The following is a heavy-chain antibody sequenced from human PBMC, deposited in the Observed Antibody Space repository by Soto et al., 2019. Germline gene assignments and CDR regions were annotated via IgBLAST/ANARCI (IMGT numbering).Heavy chain of an antibody. V-gene: IGHV4-4*02. CDR2: INHRGSA. Sequence: SETLSLTCAVSGASVSSTYWWSWVRQPPGKGPEWIGEINHRGSANYNPSLKSRVTISVDISKSQFSLMLTSVTAADTAVYYCARDQGYYDILTGYYWGYNWFDPWGQGTLVTVSS. D-gene: IGHD3-9*01. CDR1: GASVSSTYW. J-gene: IGHJ5*02. CDR3: ARDQGYYDILTGYYWGYNWFDP.